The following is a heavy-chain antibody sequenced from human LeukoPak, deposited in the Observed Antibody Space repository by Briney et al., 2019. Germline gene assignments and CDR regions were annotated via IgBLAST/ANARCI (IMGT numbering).Heavy chain of an antibody. V-gene: IGHV3-30*02. CDR3: ARDRNYYDSSGYYDY. J-gene: IGHJ4*02. Sequence: GGSLRLSCAASGFTFRSYGMHWVRQAPGKGLEWVAFIRYDGSNKYYADSVKGRFTISRDNAKNSLYPQMNSLRAEDTAAYYCARDRNYYDSSGYYDYWGQGTLVTVSS. D-gene: IGHD3-22*01. CDR2: IRYDGSNK. CDR1: GFTFRSYG.